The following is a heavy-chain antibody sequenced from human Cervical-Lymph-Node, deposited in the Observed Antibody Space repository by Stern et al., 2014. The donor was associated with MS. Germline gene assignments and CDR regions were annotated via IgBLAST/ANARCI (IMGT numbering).Heavy chain of an antibody. V-gene: IGHV3-23*01. J-gene: IGHJ4*02. CDR1: GFTFSSYA. CDR2: ISGSDGST. CDR3: AKVYGSGPFDY. D-gene: IGHD6-19*01. Sequence: EVHLLESGGTLVQPGGSLRLSCAASGFTFSSYAMSWVRQAPGQGLEWVSVISGSDGSTFYADSVKGRFTISRDNSKNTLFLQMNSLRAEDTAVYYCAKVYGSGPFDYWGQGTLVTVSS.